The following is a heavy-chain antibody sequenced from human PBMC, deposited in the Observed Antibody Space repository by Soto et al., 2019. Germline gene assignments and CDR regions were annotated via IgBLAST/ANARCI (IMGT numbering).Heavy chain of an antibody. V-gene: IGHV4-30-4*02. CDR3: AKLPWAGYGGVFDP. CDR1: GGSISSGDYY. Sequence: PSETLSLTCTVSGGSISSGDYYWSWIRQPPGKGLEWIGYIYYSGSTYCNPSLKSRVTISVDTSKNQFSLKLSSVTAADTAVYYCAKLPWAGYGGVFDPWGQGTLVTVSS. D-gene: IGHD2-8*02. CDR2: IYYSGST. J-gene: IGHJ5*02.